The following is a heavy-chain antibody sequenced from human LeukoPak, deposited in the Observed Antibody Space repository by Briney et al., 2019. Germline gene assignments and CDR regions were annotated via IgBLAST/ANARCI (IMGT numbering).Heavy chain of an antibody. J-gene: IGHJ3*02. D-gene: IGHD1-26*01. CDR3: ARVENSWELPEDDAFDI. Sequence: PGGSLRLSCAASGFTFSSYGMHWVRQAPGKGLEWVAFIRYDGSNKYYADSVKGRFTISRDHSKNTLYLQMNSLRAEDTAVYYCARVENSWELPEDDAFDIWGQGTMVTVSS. CDR1: GFTFSSYG. V-gene: IGHV3-30*02. CDR2: IRYDGSNK.